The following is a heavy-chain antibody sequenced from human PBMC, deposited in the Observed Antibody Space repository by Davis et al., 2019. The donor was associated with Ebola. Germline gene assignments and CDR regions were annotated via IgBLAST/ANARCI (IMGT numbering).Heavy chain of an antibody. CDR1: GFTFADYA. CDR3: GRDFYGTPDY. J-gene: IGHJ4*02. D-gene: IGHD2/OR15-2a*01. Sequence: PGGSLRLSCAASGFTFADYAMHWVRKAPGKGREWVSLIYWDSGRTFYADSVKGRFTISRDNAKNTVYLHMSSLRAEDTAVFYCGRDFYGTPDYWGQGTLVTVSS. V-gene: IGHV3-43D*04. CDR2: IYWDSGRT.